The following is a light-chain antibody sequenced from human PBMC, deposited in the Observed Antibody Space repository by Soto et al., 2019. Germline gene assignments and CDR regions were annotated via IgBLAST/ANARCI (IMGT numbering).Light chain of an antibody. CDR3: QQYKNWPPIT. V-gene: IGKV3-15*01. Sequence: EKVMTQSPATLSLSPPDRSTLSCRARHNISNSLAWHQQKPGQAPRLLIYGASTRATGIPARFSGSGSGTEFTLTITSLQSEDFAVYFCQQYKNWPPITFGQGTRLENK. CDR1: HNISNS. J-gene: IGKJ5*01. CDR2: GAS.